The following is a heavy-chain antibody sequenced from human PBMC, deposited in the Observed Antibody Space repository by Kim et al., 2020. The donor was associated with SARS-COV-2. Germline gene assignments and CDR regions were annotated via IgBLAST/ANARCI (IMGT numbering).Heavy chain of an antibody. V-gene: IGHV3-33*01. Sequence: GGSLRLSCAASGFTFSSYGMHWVRQAPGKGLEWVAVIWYDGSNKYYADSVKGRFTISRDNSKNTLYLQMNSLRAEDTAVYYCARSRRPVAVTEAFDIWGQGTMVTVSS. J-gene: IGHJ3*02. CDR3: ARSRRPVAVTEAFDI. CDR2: IWYDGSNK. D-gene: IGHD6-19*01. CDR1: GFTFSSYG.